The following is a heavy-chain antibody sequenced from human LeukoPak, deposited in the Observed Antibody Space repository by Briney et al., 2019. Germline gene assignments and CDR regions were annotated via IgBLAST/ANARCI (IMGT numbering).Heavy chain of an antibody. CDR3: ARSSHYDILTGYSEEDAFDI. Sequence: ASVRVSCRASGYTFTSYYLHWVRQPPAQGLEWMGIINSSGGSTSYAQKFQDRVTMTRDTSTSTVYLELSSLRSEDTAMYYCARSSHYDILTGYSEEDAFDIWGQGTMVTVSS. CDR2: INSSGGST. D-gene: IGHD3-9*01. V-gene: IGHV1-46*01. J-gene: IGHJ3*02. CDR1: GYTFTSYY.